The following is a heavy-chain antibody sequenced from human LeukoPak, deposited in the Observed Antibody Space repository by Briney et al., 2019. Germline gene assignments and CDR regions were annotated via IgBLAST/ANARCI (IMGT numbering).Heavy chain of an antibody. CDR2: ITWDGGST. CDR3: AKDRENSYAFDY. D-gene: IGHD5-18*01. CDR1: GFTFSSYS. V-gene: IGHV3-43*01. J-gene: IGHJ4*02. Sequence: GGSLRLSCAASGFTFSSYSMNWVRQAPGKGLEWVSLITWDGGSTNYADSVKGRFAISRDNSKNSLYLQMSSLGTEDTALYYCAKDRENSYAFDYWGQGTLVTVSS.